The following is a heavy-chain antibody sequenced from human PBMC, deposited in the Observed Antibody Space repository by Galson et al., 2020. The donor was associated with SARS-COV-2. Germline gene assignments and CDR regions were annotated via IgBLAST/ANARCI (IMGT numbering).Heavy chain of an antibody. Sequence: GESLKISCAASGFTFRNYAMTWVRQAPGKGLEWLSAISGSSCGTYYADSVKGRFTISRDNSKNTLYLQMNRLRAADTAVYYCAKEDDTSGYFWGGLTYWGQGARVTVSS. D-gene: IGHD3-22*01. CDR1: GFTFRNYA. CDR2: ISGSSCGT. CDR3: AKEDDTSGYFWGGLTY. V-gene: IGHV3-23*01. J-gene: IGHJ4*02.